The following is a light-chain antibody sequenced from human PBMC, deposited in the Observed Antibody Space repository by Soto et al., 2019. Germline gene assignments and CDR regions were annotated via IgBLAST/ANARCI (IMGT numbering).Light chain of an antibody. Sequence: QTVVTQEPSLTVSPGGTITLTCASSTGPVTRGYSPNWFQQKPGQAPRALIYSTTNRYSWTPARFSGSLLGGKAALTLSGVQPEDEADYYCLLYYDGGQLVFGGGTKLTVL. CDR2: STT. CDR3: LLYYDGGQLV. V-gene: IGLV7-43*01. CDR1: TGPVTRGYS. J-gene: IGLJ2*01.